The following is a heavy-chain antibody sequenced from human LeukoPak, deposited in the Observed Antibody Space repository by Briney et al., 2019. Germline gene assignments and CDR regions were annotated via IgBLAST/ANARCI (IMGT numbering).Heavy chain of an antibody. V-gene: IGHV1-8*01. Sequence: ASVKVSCKXSGYTFTSYDINWVRQATGQGLEWMGWMNPNSGNTGYAQKFQGRVTMTRNTSISTAYTELSSLRSEDTAVYYCARYDYGDYTAFDIWGQGTMVTVSS. D-gene: IGHD4-17*01. J-gene: IGHJ3*02. CDR3: ARYDYGDYTAFDI. CDR2: MNPNSGNT. CDR1: GYTFTSYD.